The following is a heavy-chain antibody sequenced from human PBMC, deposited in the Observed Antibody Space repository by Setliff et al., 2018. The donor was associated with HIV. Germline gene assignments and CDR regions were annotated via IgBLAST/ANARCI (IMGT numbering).Heavy chain of an antibody. CDR1: GFTFSSYG. CDR3: AKPPRPSSWPQYYFDY. CDR2: IRYDGSEK. V-gene: IGHV3-30*02. J-gene: IGHJ4*02. Sequence: QSGGSLRLSCPASGFTFSSYGMHWVRQAPGKGLEWVAFIRYDGSEKYYIESVKGRFTISRDNSKKMLYLQMNSLRAEDTAVYYCAKPPRPSSWPQYYFDYWGQGTLVTVSS. D-gene: IGHD6-13*01.